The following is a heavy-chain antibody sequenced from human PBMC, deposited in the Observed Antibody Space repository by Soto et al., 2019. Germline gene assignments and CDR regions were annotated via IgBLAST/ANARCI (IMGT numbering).Heavy chain of an antibody. V-gene: IGHV3-23*01. CDR3: AKAQQQLVRWLEDYYYYYYMDV. CDR1: GFTFSSYA. J-gene: IGHJ6*03. D-gene: IGHD6-13*01. Sequence: GSLRLSCAASGFTFSSYAMSWVRQAPGKGLEWVSAISGSGGSTYYADSVKGRFTISRDNSKNTLYLQMNSLRAEDTAVYYCAKAQQQLVRWLEDYYYYYYMDVWGKGTTVTVSS. CDR2: ISGSGGST.